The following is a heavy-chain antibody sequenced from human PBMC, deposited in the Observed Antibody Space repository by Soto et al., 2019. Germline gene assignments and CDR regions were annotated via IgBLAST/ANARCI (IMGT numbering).Heavy chain of an antibody. CDR2: IYHSGST. J-gene: IGHJ4*02. CDR1: GGSISSGGYS. Sequence: SETLSLTCAVSGGSISSGGYSWSWILQPPGKGLEWIGYIYHSGSTYYNPSLKSRVTISVDRSKNQFSLKLSSVTAADTAVYYCARGNVVAIDYWGQGTLVTVSS. CDR3: ARGNVVAIDY. V-gene: IGHV4-30-2*01. D-gene: IGHD2-21*01.